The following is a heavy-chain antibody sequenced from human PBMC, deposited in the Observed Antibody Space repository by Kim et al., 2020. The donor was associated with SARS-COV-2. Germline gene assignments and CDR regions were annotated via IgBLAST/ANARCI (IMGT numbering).Heavy chain of an antibody. J-gene: IGHJ6*01. CDR3: VKGGGTMTAVSFYGM. Sequence: GGSLSLSCATSGFTFGDYSLSWFRQAPGKGLEWVAFIRSQAYGGTIEYAASVKGRFTVSRDDSKSIAYLQMNSLKTEDTAVYYFVKGGGTMTAVSFYGM. CDR2: IRSQAYGGTI. V-gene: IGHV3-49*03. D-gene: IGHD1-1*01. CDR1: GFTFGDYS.